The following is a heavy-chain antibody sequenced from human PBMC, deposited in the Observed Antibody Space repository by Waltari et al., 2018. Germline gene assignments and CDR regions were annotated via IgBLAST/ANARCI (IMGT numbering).Heavy chain of an antibody. CDR2: IYYSGST. Sequence: QLQLQESGPGLVKPSETLSLTCTVSGGSISSSSYYWGWLRQPPGKGLEWIVSIYYSGSTCYNPSLKSRVTISVDTAKNQFSLKLGSVTAADTAVYYCASWTENSMADPTLLFDYWGQGTLVTVSS. D-gene: IGHD6-19*01. CDR3: ASWTENSMADPTLLFDY. CDR1: GGSISSSSYY. V-gene: IGHV4-39*01. J-gene: IGHJ4*02.